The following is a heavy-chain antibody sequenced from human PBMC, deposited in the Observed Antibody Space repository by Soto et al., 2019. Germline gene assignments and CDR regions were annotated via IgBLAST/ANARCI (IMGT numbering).Heavy chain of an antibody. Sequence: SETLSLTCAVSGGSISSGGYSWSWIRQPPGKGLEWIGYIYHSGSTYYNPSLKSRVTISVDRSKNQFSLKLSSVTAADTVVYYCARASPSMVRGGRWFDPWGQGTLVTVSS. V-gene: IGHV4-30-2*01. CDR1: GGSISSGGYS. J-gene: IGHJ5*02. CDR2: IYHSGST. D-gene: IGHD3-10*01. CDR3: ARASPSMVRGGRWFDP.